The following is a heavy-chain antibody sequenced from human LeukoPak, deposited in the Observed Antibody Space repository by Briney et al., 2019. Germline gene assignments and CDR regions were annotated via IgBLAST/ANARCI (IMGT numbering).Heavy chain of an antibody. V-gene: IGHV4-34*01. J-gene: IGHJ6*02. D-gene: IGHD3-9*01. CDR1: GGSLSGYY. Sequence: SETLSLTCAVYGGSLSGYYWSWIRQPPGKGLEWIGEINHCGSTNYNPSLKSRVTISVDTSKNQFSLKLSSVTAADTAVYYCARGDYDILTGYYTSYYYYGMDVWGQGTTVTVSS. CDR3: ARGDYDILTGYYTSYYYYGMDV. CDR2: INHCGST.